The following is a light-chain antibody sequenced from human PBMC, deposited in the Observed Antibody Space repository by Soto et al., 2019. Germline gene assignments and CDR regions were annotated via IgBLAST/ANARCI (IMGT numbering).Light chain of an antibody. CDR2: DAS. CDR3: QQYGSSQGT. V-gene: IGKV3-20*01. Sequence: ETVLTQSPATLSLSPGETAILSCRASQSVSNYLAWYQQKPGQAPRLLIYDASNRATGIPARFSGSGSGTDFTLTISRLEPEDFAVYYCQQYGSSQGTFGQGTKVDIK. CDR1: QSVSNY. J-gene: IGKJ1*01.